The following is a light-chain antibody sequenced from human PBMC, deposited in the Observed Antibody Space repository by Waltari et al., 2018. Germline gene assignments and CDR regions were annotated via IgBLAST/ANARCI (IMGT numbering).Light chain of an antibody. Sequence: QMTQSPLSVSASIGDRVAISCRASQDIARWLAWYQQHPGKAPRLLGYAASNLQSGVPSRFSGSGSGTNFTLTINSLQPEDFATYYCQLAQRFPFFGPGTKVDVK. CDR3: QLAQRFPF. V-gene: IGKV1-12*01. J-gene: IGKJ3*01. CDR1: QDIARW. CDR2: AAS.